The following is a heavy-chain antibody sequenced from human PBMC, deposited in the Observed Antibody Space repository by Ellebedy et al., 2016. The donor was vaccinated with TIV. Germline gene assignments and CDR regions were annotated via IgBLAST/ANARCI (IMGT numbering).Heavy chain of an antibody. CDR3: ARVVDTAMVYGADYYYYGMDV. D-gene: IGHD5-18*01. CDR2: IIPIFGTA. J-gene: IGHJ6*02. CDR1: GGTFSSYA. Sequence: SVKVSXXASGGTFSSYAISWVRQAPGQGLEWMGGIIPIFGTANYAQKFQGRVTITADESTSTAYMELSSLRSEDTAVYYCARVVDTAMVYGADYYYYGMDVWGQGTTVTVSS. V-gene: IGHV1-69*13.